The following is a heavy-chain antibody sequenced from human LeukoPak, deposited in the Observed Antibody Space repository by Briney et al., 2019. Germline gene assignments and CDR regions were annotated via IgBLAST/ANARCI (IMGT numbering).Heavy chain of an antibody. CDR2: ISYDGSDK. Sequence: PGGSLRLSCAASAFTFSSYGMHWVRQAPGKGLEWVAVISYDGSDKYYADSVKGRFTISRDNAKNSLYLQMNSLRAEDTAVYYCAELGITMIGGVWGKGTTVTIPS. V-gene: IGHV3-30*18. CDR1: AFTFSSYG. CDR3: AELGITMIGGV. D-gene: IGHD3-10*02. J-gene: IGHJ6*04.